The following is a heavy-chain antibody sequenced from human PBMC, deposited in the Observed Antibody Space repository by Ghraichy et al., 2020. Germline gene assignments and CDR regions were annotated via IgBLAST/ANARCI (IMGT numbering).Heavy chain of an antibody. CDR1: GGSMTRVGYY. CDR2: MYYRGST. V-gene: IGHV4-31*03. J-gene: IGHJ6*02. CDR3: ATSGADHYHGMDV. Sequence: TLSLTCTVSGGSMTRVGYYLTWIRQFPGKGLEWIGYMYYRGSTYYNPSLKSRVSISGDTSQNQFSLKLTSVTAADTAVYYCATSGADHYHGMDVWGQGTTVTVSS. D-gene: IGHD3-10*01.